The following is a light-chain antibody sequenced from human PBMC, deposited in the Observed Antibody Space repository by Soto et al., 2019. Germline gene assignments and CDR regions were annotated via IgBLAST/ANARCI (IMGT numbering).Light chain of an antibody. CDR1: SSDVGSYNL. CDR3: EAWDSSLSAGV. V-gene: IGLV2-14*02. J-gene: IGLJ3*02. CDR2: EGS. Sequence: QSVLTQPASVSGSPGQSITISCTGTSSDVGSYNLVSWYQQHPGQAPKLMIYEGSKRPSGVSNRFSGSKSGNTASLGITGLQTGDEADYYCEAWDSSLSAGVFGGGTKVTVL.